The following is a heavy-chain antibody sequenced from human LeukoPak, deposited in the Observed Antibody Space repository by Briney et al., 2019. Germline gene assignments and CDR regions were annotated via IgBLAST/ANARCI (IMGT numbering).Heavy chain of an antibody. CDR3: AGGYCSSTSCPHTTQHYYYGMDV. Sequence: ASVKVSCKASGYTFTAYYMHWVRQAPGQGLEWMGWINPNSGGTNYAQKFQGRVTMTRDTSISTAYMELSRLRSDDTAVYYCAGGYCSSTSCPHTTQHYYYGMDVWGQGTTVTVSS. V-gene: IGHV1-2*02. D-gene: IGHD2-2*01. CDR2: INPNSGGT. CDR1: GYTFTAYY. J-gene: IGHJ6*02.